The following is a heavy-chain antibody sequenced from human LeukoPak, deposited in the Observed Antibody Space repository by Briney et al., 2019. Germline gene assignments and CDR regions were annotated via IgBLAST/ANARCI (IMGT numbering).Heavy chain of an antibody. D-gene: IGHD1-14*01. CDR3: XXXXXXXDHSHSLRLTGSYFDY. V-gene: IGHV3-74*01. CDR1: GFTFSSYW. CDR2: INSDGSST. J-gene: IGHJ4*02. Sequence: GGSLRLSCAASGFTFSSYWMHWVRQAPGKGLVWVSRINSDGSSTSYADSVKGRFTISRDNAKNTLYLQMNSLRAEDTAVYYXXXXXXXXDHSHSLRLTGSYFDYWGQGTLVTVSS.